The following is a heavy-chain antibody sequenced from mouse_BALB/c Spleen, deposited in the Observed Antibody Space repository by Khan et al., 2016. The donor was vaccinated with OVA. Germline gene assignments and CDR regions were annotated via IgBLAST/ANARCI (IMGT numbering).Heavy chain of an antibody. CDR2: IWSAGST. CDR3: ARRGKDYGRGALFAY. CDR1: GFSLNNYS. J-gene: IGHJ3*01. Sequence: QVQLKQSGPGLVQPSQSLSITCTVSGFSLNNYSVHWVRQSPGKGLEWTGVIWSAGSTDYNAAFISRLTISKDNSRSQAFFKMNSLQPNDTAIYYCARRGKDYGRGALFAYWGQGTLVTVSA. D-gene: IGHD2-4*01. V-gene: IGHV2-2*02.